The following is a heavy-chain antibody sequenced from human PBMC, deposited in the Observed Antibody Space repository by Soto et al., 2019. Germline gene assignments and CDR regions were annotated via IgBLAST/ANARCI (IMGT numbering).Heavy chain of an antibody. CDR1: GFTFSSYA. D-gene: IGHD3-16*02. V-gene: IGHV3-30-3*01. CDR3: ARDSYDYVWGSYRGPDY. CDR2: ISYDGSNK. Sequence: QVQLVESGGGVVQPGRSLKLSCAASGFTFSSYAMQWVRQAPGKGLEWVAVISYDGSNKYYADSVKGRFTISRDNSKNTLYLQMNSLRAEDTAVYYCARDSYDYVWGSYRGPDYWGQGTLVTVSS. J-gene: IGHJ4*02.